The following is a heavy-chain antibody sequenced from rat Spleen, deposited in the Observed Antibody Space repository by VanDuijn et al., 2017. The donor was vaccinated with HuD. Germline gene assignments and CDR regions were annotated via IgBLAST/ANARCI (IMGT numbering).Heavy chain of an antibody. CDR3: ARPYNNYFDY. CDR1: GFTFSNYG. D-gene: IGHD1-10*01. Sequence: EVQLVESGGGLVQPGRSLKLSCAASGFTFSNYGMHWIRQAPTKGLEWVASTSSGGGSTYYRDSVKGRFTSSRHNAKSTLYLQMDSLRSEDSATYYCARPYNNYFDYWGQGVMVTVSS. J-gene: IGHJ2*01. CDR2: TSSGGGST. V-gene: IGHV5S13*01.